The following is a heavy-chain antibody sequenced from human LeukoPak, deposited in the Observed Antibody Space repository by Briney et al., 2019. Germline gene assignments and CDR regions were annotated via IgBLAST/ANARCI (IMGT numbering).Heavy chain of an antibody. CDR3: AKSYSSVFYYYMDV. CDR1: GGSMRSSNDY. D-gene: IGHD6-19*01. Sequence: SETLSLTCTVSGGSMRSSNDYWGWIRQPPGKGLEWIGNVHSIRNTYYNPSLKSRVTISVDTSKNQFSLKLNSVSAADTAVYYCAKSYSSVFYYYMDVWGRGTTVTVSS. V-gene: IGHV4-39*01. J-gene: IGHJ6*03. CDR2: VHSIRNT.